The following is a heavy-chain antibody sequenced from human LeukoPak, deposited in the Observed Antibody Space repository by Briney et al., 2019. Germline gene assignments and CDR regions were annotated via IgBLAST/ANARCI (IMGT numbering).Heavy chain of an antibody. V-gene: IGHV3-23*01. Sequence: GGSLRLSCAASGFTFSTYAMTWVRQAPGKGLEWVSGISGSGGTTCYVDSVKGRFTISRDNSKNTLYLQMISLRAEDTAVYYCAKSRYCTSTSCYKGHGMDVWGQGTTVTVSS. J-gene: IGHJ6*02. CDR1: GFTFSTYA. CDR2: ISGSGGTT. CDR3: AKSRYCTSTSCYKGHGMDV. D-gene: IGHD2-2*02.